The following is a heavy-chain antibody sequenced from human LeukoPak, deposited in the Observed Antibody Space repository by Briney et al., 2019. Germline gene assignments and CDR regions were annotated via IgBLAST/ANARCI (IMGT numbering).Heavy chain of an antibody. CDR3: ARVIGIVGATGIYYYYGMDV. V-gene: IGHV1-2*02. CDR2: INPNRDGT. J-gene: IGHJ6*02. D-gene: IGHD1-26*01. Sequence: ASVKVSCKASGYTFTDYHIHWVRQAPGQRLEWMGWINPNRDGTNYAQTFQGRVTMTRDTSISTAYMELSRLRSDDTAVYYCARVIGIVGATGIYYYYGMDVWGQGTTVTVSS. CDR1: GYTFTDYH.